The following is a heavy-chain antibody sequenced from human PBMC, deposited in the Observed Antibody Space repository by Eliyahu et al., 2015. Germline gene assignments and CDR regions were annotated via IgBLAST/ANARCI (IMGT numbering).Heavy chain of an antibody. CDR3: ARDRSGRYCTDTSCYIDWFDP. CDR1: GYTFTXXF. D-gene: IGHD2-2*02. V-gene: IGHV1-2*02. Sequence: QVHLVQSGAEVKKPGASVKVSCKASGYTFTXXFXHWVREAPGQGLEWMGWIKPNNGDTNYAPKFQGRVTMTRDTSISTAYMELSSLRSADTAVYFCARDRSGRYCTDTSCYIDWFDPWGQGTLVTVSS. CDR2: IKPNNGDT. J-gene: IGHJ5*02.